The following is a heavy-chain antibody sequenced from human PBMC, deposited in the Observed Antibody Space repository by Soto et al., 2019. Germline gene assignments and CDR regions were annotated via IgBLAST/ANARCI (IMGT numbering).Heavy chain of an antibody. CDR2: FSGSGGST. Sequence: PGGSLRLSCAASGFTFSNFAMSWVRQAPGKGLEWVSTFSGSGGSTYYADSVKGRFTISRDNSQNTLFLQLNSLRAEDTAVYFCGNGYNSGWYYYWGQGTLVTVSS. D-gene: IGHD6-19*01. V-gene: IGHV3-23*01. J-gene: IGHJ4*02. CDR3: GNGYNSGWYYY. CDR1: GFTFSNFA.